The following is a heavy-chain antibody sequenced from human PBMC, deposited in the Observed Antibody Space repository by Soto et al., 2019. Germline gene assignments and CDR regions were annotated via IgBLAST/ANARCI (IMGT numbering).Heavy chain of an antibody. Sequence: ASVKVSCKASGGTFSSYAISWVRQAPGQGLEWMGGIIPIFGTANYAQKLQGRVTITADKSTSTAYMELSSLRSEDTAVYYCARDSGREGYCSSTSCRYNWFDPWGQGTLVTVSS. CDR1: GGTFSSYA. D-gene: IGHD2-2*01. CDR2: IIPIFGTA. CDR3: ARDSGREGYCSSTSCRYNWFDP. J-gene: IGHJ5*02. V-gene: IGHV1-69*06.